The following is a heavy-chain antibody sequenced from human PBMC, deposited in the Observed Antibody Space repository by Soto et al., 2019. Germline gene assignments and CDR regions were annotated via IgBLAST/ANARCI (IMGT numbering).Heavy chain of an antibody. Sequence: PGGSLRLSCAASGFTFSSYAMSWVRQAPGKGLEWVSAISGSGGSTYYADSVKGRFTISRDNSKNTLYLQMNSLRAEDTAVYYCAKRTYCSSTSCYVGNAFDIWGQGTMVTVSS. V-gene: IGHV3-23*01. CDR1: GFTFSSYA. CDR2: ISGSGGST. D-gene: IGHD2-2*01. CDR3: AKRTYCSSTSCYVGNAFDI. J-gene: IGHJ3*02.